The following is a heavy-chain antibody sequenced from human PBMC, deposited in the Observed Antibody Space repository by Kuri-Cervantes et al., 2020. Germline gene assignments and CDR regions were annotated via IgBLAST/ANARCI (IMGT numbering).Heavy chain of an antibody. CDR1: GFTFSRYW. J-gene: IGHJ4*02. CDR3: ARTGWDMVQGVIISYYFDY. V-gene: IGHV3-7*01. CDR2: IKQDGSEK. Sequence: GGSLRLSCAASGFTFSRYWMSWVRQTPGKGLERVANIKQDGSEKYYVDSVKGRFTISRDNAKNSVNLQMDNLRVDDTALYYCARTGWDMVQGVIISYYFDYWGQGTLVTVSS. D-gene: IGHD3-10*01.